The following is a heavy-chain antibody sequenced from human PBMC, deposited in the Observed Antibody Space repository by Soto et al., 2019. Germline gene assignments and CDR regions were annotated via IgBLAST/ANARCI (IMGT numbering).Heavy chain of an antibody. CDR1: GFTFSSYA. D-gene: IGHD3-16*01. CDR3: ARDRYAEGDY. V-gene: IGHV3-30-3*01. J-gene: IGHJ4*02. Sequence: QVQLVESGGGVVQPGRSLRLSCAASGFTFSSYAMHWVRQAPGKGLEWVAVISYDGSNKYYADSVKGRFTISRDNSKNTLYQQMNSLRAEDTAVYYCARDRYAEGDYWGQGTLVTVSS. CDR2: ISYDGSNK.